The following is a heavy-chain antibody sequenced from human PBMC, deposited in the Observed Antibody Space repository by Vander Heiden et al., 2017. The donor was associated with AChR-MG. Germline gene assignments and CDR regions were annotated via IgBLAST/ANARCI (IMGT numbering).Heavy chain of an antibody. J-gene: IGHJ4*02. V-gene: IGHV3-23*01. CDR3: AKDRYYDSSGYYSSPDY. Sequence: EVQLLESGGGLVQPGGSLRLSCAASGFTFSSYAMSWVRQAPGKGLEWVSAIIGSGGSTYYADSVKGRFTISRDNSKNTLYLQMNSLRAEDTAVYYCAKDRYYDSSGYYSSPDYWGQGTLVTVSS. CDR1: GFTFSSYA. CDR2: IIGSGGST. D-gene: IGHD3-22*01.